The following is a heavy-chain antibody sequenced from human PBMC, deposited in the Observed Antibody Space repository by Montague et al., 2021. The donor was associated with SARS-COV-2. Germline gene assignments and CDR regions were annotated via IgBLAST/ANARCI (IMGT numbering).Heavy chain of an antibody. V-gene: IGHV3-7*01. Sequence: SLSLSCAASGFTFSAYYMTWVRQAPGKGLEWVASMREDGRQKYYVDSVKGRFTISRDNAESSLSLQMNTLRAEDTAIYYCAKHLGDVGATCFGQWGQGTLVTVSS. CDR3: AKHLGDVGATCFGQ. D-gene: IGHD1-26*01. CDR2: MREDGRQK. CDR1: GFTFSAYY. J-gene: IGHJ4*02.